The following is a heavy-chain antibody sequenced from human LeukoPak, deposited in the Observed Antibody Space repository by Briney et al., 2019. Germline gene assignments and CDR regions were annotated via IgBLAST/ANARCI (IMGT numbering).Heavy chain of an antibody. CDR3: ARDSGYSYGSFDY. V-gene: IGHV3-66*01. D-gene: IGHD5-18*01. CDR2: VYTGGTT. Sequence: PGGSLRLSCAASGFTVGSSYMNWVRQAPGKGLEWVSVVYTGGTTYFADSVKGRFTISRDNSGNTLYLHMNSLRAEDTAVYYCARDSGYSYGSFDYWGQGTLVTVSS. J-gene: IGHJ4*02. CDR1: GFTVGSSY.